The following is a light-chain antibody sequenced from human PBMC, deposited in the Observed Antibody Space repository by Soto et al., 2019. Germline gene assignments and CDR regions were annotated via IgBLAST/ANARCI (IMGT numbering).Light chain of an antibody. J-gene: IGKJ5*01. CDR2: DAP. CDR1: QNTNNY. Sequence: DIQMTQSPSSLSASVGDRVTITCQPGQNTNNYIIWYQQKRGSAPKLLICDAPKLEGGVPSRFRGSGSGRDFTVTIIPVQPEDIATYYCQEYEHVPTFGQGTRLEI. CDR3: QEYEHVPT. V-gene: IGKV1-33*01.